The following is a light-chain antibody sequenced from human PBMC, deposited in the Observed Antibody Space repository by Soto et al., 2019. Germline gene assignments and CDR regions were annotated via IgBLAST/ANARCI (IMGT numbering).Light chain of an antibody. CDR2: GAS. J-gene: IGKJ2*01. V-gene: IGKV3-20*01. CDR1: QSVSSSY. Sequence: EIMLTQSPGTLSLSPGERATLSCRASQSVSSSYLAWYQQKPGQAPSLVIYGASSRATGIPDRFSGSGSGTDFTLTISRLEPEDFAVYYCQQYGTSPYTLGQGTKLEIK. CDR3: QQYGTSPYT.